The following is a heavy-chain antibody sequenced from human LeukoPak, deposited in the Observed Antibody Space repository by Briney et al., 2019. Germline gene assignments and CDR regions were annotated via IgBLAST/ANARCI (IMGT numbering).Heavy chain of an antibody. CDR2: INPNSGGT. Sequence: ASVKVSCKASGYTFTGYYMHWVRQAPGQGLEWMGWINPNSGGTNYAQKFQGRVTMTSDTSISTAYMELSRLRSDDTAVYYCARDAGERYSYGSAVDYWGQGTLVTVSS. D-gene: IGHD5-18*01. CDR1: GYTFTGYY. V-gene: IGHV1-2*02. CDR3: ARDAGERYSYGSAVDY. J-gene: IGHJ4*02.